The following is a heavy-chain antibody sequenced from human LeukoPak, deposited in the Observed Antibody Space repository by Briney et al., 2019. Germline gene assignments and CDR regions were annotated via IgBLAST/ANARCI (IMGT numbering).Heavy chain of an antibody. V-gene: IGHV3-74*01. CDR1: GFTFSSHW. D-gene: IGHD3-16*02. Sequence: PGGSLRLSCAASGFTFSSHWMHWVRQVPGEGLVWVSSIDSDGSTTNYADSVKGRCTISRDNAKNSLYLQMNSLRAEDTAVYYCAKKVPGGYHGAFDIWGQGTMVTVSS. CDR3: AKKVPGGYHGAFDI. CDR2: IDSDGSTT. J-gene: IGHJ3*02.